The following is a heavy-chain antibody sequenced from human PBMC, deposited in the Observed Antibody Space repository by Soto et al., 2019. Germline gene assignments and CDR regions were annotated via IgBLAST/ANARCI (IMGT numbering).Heavy chain of an antibody. J-gene: IGHJ4*01. Sequence: PGGSLRLSCMASGFPSSTYGFSTYAMTWVRQPPGRGLEWVSVITASGTHSYYADSVKGRFTISRDNSRNTLFLQMDSLRADDTAVYFCAKGTSSEFLLSFDDWGHGTLVAVSS. CDR3: AKGTSSEFLLSFDD. CDR1: GFPSSTYGFSTYA. V-gene: IGHV3-23*01. D-gene: IGHD3-10*01. CDR2: ITASGTHS.